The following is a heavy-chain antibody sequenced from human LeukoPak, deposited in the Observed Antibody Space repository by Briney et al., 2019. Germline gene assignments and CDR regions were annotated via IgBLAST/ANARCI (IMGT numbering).Heavy chain of an antibody. CDR1: GFTFSSYS. CDR3: ARDFQEVGATLPSGVY. CDR2: ISSSSSYI. V-gene: IGHV3-21*01. Sequence: PGGSLRLSCAASGFTFSSYSMNWVRQAPGKGLEWVSSISSSSSYIYYADSVKGRFTISRDNAKNSLYLQMNSLRAEDTAVYYCARDFQEVGATLPSGVYWGQGTLVTVSS. J-gene: IGHJ4*02. D-gene: IGHD1-26*01.